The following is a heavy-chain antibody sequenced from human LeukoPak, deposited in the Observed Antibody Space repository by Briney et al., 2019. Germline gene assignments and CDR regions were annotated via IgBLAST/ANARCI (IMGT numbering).Heavy chain of an antibody. D-gene: IGHD6-13*01. CDR3: AKGSSWYLAAFDI. Sequence: PGRSLRLSCAASGFTFSSYAMHWVRQAPGKGLEWVAVISYDGSNKYYADSVKGRFTISRDNSKNTLYLQMNSLRAEDTAVYYCAKGSSWYLAAFDIWGQGTMVTVSS. CDR1: GFTFSSYA. J-gene: IGHJ3*02. V-gene: IGHV3-30*04. CDR2: ISYDGSNK.